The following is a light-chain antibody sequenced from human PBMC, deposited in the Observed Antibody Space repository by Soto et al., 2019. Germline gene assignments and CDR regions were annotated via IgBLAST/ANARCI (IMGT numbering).Light chain of an antibody. V-gene: IGKV4-1*01. J-gene: IGKJ2*01. CDR3: QQYYSTPPYT. CDR2: WAS. CDR1: QSLLYSSNNKNY. Sequence: DILMTQSPDSLAVSLGERATINCKSSQSLLYSSNNKNYLAWYQQKPGQPPKLLIYWASTRESGVPDRFSGSGSGTDFTLSISSLQAEDVADYYCQQYYSTPPYTFGQGTKLEI.